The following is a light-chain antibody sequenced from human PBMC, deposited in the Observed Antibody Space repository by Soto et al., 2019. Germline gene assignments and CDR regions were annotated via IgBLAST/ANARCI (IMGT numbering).Light chain of an antibody. CDR1: QSISSG. CDR2: KAS. CDR3: QQYNSYSWT. Sequence: EIPLTQSPSTLSASGGDRVTITCRASQSISSGLAWYRPKPGKDPKILIYKASSLESGVPSRFSGSGSGTEFTLTISSLQPDDFATYYCQQYNSYSWTFGQGTKV. J-gene: IGKJ1*01. V-gene: IGKV1-5*03.